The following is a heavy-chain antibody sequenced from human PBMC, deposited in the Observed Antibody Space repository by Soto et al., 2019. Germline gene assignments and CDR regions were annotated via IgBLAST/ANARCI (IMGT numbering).Heavy chain of an antibody. CDR1: GFTFDDYG. CDR2: VNWNGGST. J-gene: IGHJ4*02. CDR3: VRGASLNFDY. D-gene: IGHD1-26*01. Sequence: PGGSLRLSCAASGFTFDDYGMSWARQAPGKGLEWVSGVNWNGGSTGYADSVKGRFTISRDNAKNSLYLQMNSLRAEDTAFYYCVRGASLNFDYWGQGTLVNDSS. V-gene: IGHV3-20*04.